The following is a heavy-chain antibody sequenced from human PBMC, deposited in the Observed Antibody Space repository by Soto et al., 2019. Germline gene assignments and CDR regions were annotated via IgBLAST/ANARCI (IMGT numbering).Heavy chain of an antibody. CDR2: INPSGGST. CDR1: GYSFTSYY. J-gene: IGHJ6*02. D-gene: IGHD2-2*01. V-gene: IGHV1-46*01. CDR3: ARDLGSTDYYYYYGMDV. Sequence: QVQLVQSGAEVKKPGASVKVSCKASGYSFTSYYMHWVRQAPGQGVEWMGIINPSGGSTGYAQKFQGRVNMTRDTSTSTVYMELSSLRSEDTAVYYCARDLGSTDYYYYYGMDVWGQGTTVTVSS.